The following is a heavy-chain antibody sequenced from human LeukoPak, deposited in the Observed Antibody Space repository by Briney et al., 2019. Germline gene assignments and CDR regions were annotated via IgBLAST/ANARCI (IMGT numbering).Heavy chain of an antibody. CDR1: GGSISSYY. CDR2: IYYSGST. Sequence: PSETLSLTCTVSGGSISSYYWSWIRQPPGKGLEWIGYIYYSGSTNYNPSLKSRFTISVDTSKNQFSLKLSSVAAADTAVYYCARTGGSGTVDYWGQGTLVTVSS. V-gene: IGHV4-59*01. CDR3: ARTGGSGTVDY. D-gene: IGHD2-15*01. J-gene: IGHJ4*02.